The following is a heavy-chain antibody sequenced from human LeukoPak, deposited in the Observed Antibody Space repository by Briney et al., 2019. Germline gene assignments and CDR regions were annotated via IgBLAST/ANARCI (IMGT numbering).Heavy chain of an antibody. CDR3: ARGGSGWNYYYYMDV. V-gene: IGHV4-61*02. CDR1: GGSITSGTYY. Sequence: SQTLSLTCTVSGGSITSGTYYWSWLRQPAGTALEWIGRIYTSGSTNYNSSLKSRVTISVDTSKNQFSLKLSSVTAADTAVYYCARGGSGWNYYYYMDVWGKGTTVTISS. J-gene: IGHJ6*03. D-gene: IGHD6-19*01. CDR2: IYTSGST.